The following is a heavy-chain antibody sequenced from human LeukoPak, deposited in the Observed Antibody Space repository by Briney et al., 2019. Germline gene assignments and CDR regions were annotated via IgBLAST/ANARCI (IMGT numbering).Heavy chain of an antibody. CDR3: ARSGVYYDSSGYATEYFQH. CDR2: IYYSGST. V-gene: IGHV4-61*01. J-gene: IGHJ1*01. CDR1: GGSVSSSSYY. Sequence: PSETLSLTCTVSGGSVSSSSYYWSWIRQPPGKGLEWIGYIYYSGSTNYNPSLKSRVTISVDTSKNQFSLKLSSVTAADTAVYYCARSGVYYDSSGYATEYFQHWGQGTLVTVSS. D-gene: IGHD3-22*01.